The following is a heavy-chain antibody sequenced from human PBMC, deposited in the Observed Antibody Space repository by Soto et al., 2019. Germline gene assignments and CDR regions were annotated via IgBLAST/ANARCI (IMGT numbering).Heavy chain of an antibody. J-gene: IGHJ4*02. Sequence: SLRLSCAASGFTFSSYGMHWVRQAPGKGLEWVAVISYDGSNKYYADSLKSRVTISVDTSKNQFSLKLSSVTAADTAVYYCASDTTTGTKIRAPNWGQGTLVTVSS. CDR3: ASDTTTGTKIRAPN. CDR2: ISYDGSNK. D-gene: IGHD1-1*01. CDR1: GFTFSSYG. V-gene: IGHV3-30*03.